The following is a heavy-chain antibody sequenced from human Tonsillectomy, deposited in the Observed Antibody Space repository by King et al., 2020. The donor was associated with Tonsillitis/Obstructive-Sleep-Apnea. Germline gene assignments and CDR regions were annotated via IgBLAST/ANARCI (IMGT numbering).Heavy chain of an antibody. Sequence: VQLQQWGAGLLKPSETLSLTCAVYGGSFSGYYWSWIRQPPGKGLEWIGEIDHSGGTNYNPSLKSRVTISVDTSKNQFSLKLSAVTAAETAGYYCASEMADGVNAFDIWGQGTMVTVSS. J-gene: IGHJ3*02. CDR1: GGSFSGYY. CDR3: ASEMADGVNAFDI. CDR2: IDHSGGT. D-gene: IGHD4-17*01. V-gene: IGHV4-34*01.